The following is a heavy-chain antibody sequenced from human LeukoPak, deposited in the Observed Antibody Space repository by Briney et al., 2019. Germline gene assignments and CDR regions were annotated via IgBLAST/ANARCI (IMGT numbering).Heavy chain of an antibody. CDR2: CDPEHEET. D-gene: IGHD2-2*01. Sequence: ASVKVSCKGSGYSLTYLSMHWVRQAPGKGLEWMGGCDPEHEETIYAQKFQGRVTMTEDTSSDTAYMELSSLRSEDTAVYYCITPLGYCSSASCRHGMDVWGQGTTVIVS. CDR3: ITPLGYCSSASCRHGMDV. J-gene: IGHJ6*02. CDR1: GYSLTYLS. V-gene: IGHV1-24*01.